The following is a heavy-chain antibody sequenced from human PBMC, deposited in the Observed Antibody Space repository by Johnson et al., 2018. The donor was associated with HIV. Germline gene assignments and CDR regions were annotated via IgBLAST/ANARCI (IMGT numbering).Heavy chain of an antibody. D-gene: IGHD1-26*01. J-gene: IGHJ3*02. Sequence: VQLVESGGGVVQPGRSLRLSCAASGLSVSNNYMTWVRQAPGKGLEWVSVLSSGGDTWYAGSVTGRFTLSRDNSKNTLYLHMNSLKAADTAFYYCARGSSGSWDAFDIWGQGTMVTVSS. CDR2: LSSGGDT. CDR3: ARGSSGSWDAFDI. CDR1: GLSVSNNY. V-gene: IGHV3-66*01.